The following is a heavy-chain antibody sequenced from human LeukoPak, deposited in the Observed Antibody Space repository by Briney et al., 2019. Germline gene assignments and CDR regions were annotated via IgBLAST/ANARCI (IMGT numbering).Heavy chain of an antibody. J-gene: IGHJ3*02. CDR3: ARERRSGYSGYGDAFDI. Sequence: PGGSLRLSCAASGFTFSSYSMNWVRQAPGKGLEWVSSISSSSSYIYYADSVKGRFTISRDNAKNSLYLQMNSLRAEDTAVYYCARERRSGYSGYGDAFDIWGQGTMVTVSS. CDR1: GFTFSSYS. CDR2: ISSSSSYI. V-gene: IGHV3-21*01. D-gene: IGHD5-12*01.